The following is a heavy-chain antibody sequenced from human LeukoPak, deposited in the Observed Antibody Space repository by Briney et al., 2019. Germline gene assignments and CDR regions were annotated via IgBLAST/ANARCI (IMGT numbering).Heavy chain of an antibody. V-gene: IGHV3-15*01. J-gene: IGHJ4*02. Sequence: GGSLRLSCAASRFTFSNTWMNWVRQAPGKGLEWVGRIKSKADGETTDYAAPVKGRFTISRDDSNNMVYLQMNSLKIEDTAVYYCAIDEPNYAPYDFDYWGQGTLVTVSS. CDR3: AIDEPNYAPYDFDY. CDR1: RFTFSNTW. D-gene: IGHD4/OR15-4a*01. CDR2: IKSKADGETT.